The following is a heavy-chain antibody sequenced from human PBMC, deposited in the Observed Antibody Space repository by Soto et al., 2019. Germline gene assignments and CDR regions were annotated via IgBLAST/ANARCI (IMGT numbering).Heavy chain of an antibody. J-gene: IGHJ6*03. V-gene: IGHV1-18*04. CDR1: GNTFSNYG. CDR2: ISTYNGDT. CDR3: ARDRCSTTNCDGDYYYYYMDV. D-gene: IGHD2-2*01. Sequence: QVQLVQSGDEVKKPGASVKVSCKASGNTFSNYGISWVRQAPGQGLEWMGRISTYNGDTNFAQKLQGRLTMTTDTSTSIVYMELRSLRSDDTAVYYCARDRCSTTNCDGDYYYYYMDVWGKGTTVTVSS.